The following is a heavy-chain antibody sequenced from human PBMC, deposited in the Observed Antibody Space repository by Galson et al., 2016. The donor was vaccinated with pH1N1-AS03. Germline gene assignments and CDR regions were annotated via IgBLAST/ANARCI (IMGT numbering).Heavy chain of an antibody. D-gene: IGHD3-22*01. J-gene: IGHJ2*01. CDR3: PRHIADDYNNWYFDL. Sequence: SETLSLTCTVSGGSVGGNSWSWIRQPPGTGLEWIGSVDTSGSTFYNPSLKSRVTISEDTSKNQFALKLTSLTAADTAVYFCPRHIADDYNNWYFDLWGRGTLVTVSS. V-gene: IGHV4-59*08. CDR2: VDTSGST. CDR1: GGSVGGNS.